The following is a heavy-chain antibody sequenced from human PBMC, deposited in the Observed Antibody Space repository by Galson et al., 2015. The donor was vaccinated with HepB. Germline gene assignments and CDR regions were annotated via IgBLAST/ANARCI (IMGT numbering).Heavy chain of an antibody. CDR2: ISAYNGNT. V-gene: IGHV1-18*01. CDR1: GYTFTSYG. D-gene: IGHD3-10*01. CDR3: AREDGDPDTLWFGSGNWFDP. Sequence: SVKVSCKASGYTFTSYGISWVRQAPGQGLEWMGWISAYNGNTNYAQKLQGRVTMTTDTSTSTAYMELRSLRSDDTAVYYCAREDGDPDTLWFGSGNWFDPWGQGTLVTVSS. J-gene: IGHJ5*02.